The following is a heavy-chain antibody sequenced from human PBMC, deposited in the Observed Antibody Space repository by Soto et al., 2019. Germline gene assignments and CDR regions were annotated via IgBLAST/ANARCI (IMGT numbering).Heavy chain of an antibody. V-gene: IGHV1-18*04. J-gene: IGHJ4*02. CDR3: AGKVLNGRSPPVHY. D-gene: IGHD2-15*01. CDR2: VSAYNGNT. Sequence: GASVKVSCKASGYTFTSYGISWVRQAPGQGLEWMGWVSAYNGNTNYAQKLQGRVTMTTDTSTSTAYMELRSLRSDDTAVYYCAGKVLNGRSPPVHYWGQGTLVTVSS. CDR1: GYTFTSYG.